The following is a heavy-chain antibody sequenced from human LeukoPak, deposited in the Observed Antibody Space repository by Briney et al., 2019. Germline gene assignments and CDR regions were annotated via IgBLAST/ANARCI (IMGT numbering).Heavy chain of an antibody. Sequence: SETLSFTCAVSGGSISSGGYSWNWIRQPLGKGLELIGFIYYSGSTYYNPSLKSRLTISVDTSKNQFSLKLASVTAADTAVYYCARGWGPAYCGGDCHRHFDYWGQGTLVTVSS. CDR1: GGSISSGGYS. CDR3: ARGWGPAYCGGDCHRHFDY. J-gene: IGHJ4*02. V-gene: IGHV4-30-4*07. D-gene: IGHD2-21*02. CDR2: IYYSGST.